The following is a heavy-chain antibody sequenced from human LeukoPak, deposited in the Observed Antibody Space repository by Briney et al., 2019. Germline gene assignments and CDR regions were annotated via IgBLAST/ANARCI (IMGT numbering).Heavy chain of an antibody. D-gene: IGHD2-8*01. CDR2: FDPEDDET. J-gene: IGHJ4*02. V-gene: IGHV1-24*01. CDR1: GYTVTAVS. Sequence: ASVKVSCKVSGYTVTAVSINWVRQAPGKGLEWMGGFDPEDDETIYAQNFQGRVTMTEDTSTDTAYMELSSLRPEDTAIYYCATSWGSNGGIYFDFWGQGTLVTVSS. CDR3: ATSWGSNGGIYFDF.